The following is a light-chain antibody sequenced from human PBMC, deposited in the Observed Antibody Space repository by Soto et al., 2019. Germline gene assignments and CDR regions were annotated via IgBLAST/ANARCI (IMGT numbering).Light chain of an antibody. V-gene: IGKV1-5*01. J-gene: IGKJ1*01. CDR1: QSISSW. Sequence: DIQMTQSPSTLSASVGDRVTTTCRASQSISSWLAWYQQKPGKAPKFLIYDASTLKSGVPSRFSGSGSGTEFTLTISSLQPDDFATYYCQQYNTYSGTFGQGTKVDIK. CDR3: QQYNTYSGT. CDR2: DAS.